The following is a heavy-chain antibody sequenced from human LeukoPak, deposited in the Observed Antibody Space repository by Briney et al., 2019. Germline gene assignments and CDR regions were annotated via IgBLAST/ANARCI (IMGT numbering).Heavy chain of an antibody. CDR1: GFTFSSYA. D-gene: IGHD2-2*02. V-gene: IGHV3-23*01. Sequence: GGSLRLSCAASGFTFSSYAMSWVRQAPGKGLEWVSAISGSGGSTYYADSVKGRFTISRDNSKNTLYLQMNSLRAEDTAVYYCAKDDRYCGSTSCYNYFDYWGQGTLVTVSS. CDR2: ISGSGGST. J-gene: IGHJ4*02. CDR3: AKDDRYCGSTSCYNYFDY.